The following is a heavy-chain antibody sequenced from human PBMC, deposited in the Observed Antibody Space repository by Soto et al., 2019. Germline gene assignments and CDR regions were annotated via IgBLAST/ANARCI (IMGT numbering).Heavy chain of an antibody. CDR3: ARDRRLYYSDAFDI. J-gene: IGHJ3*02. V-gene: IGHV3-30*03. CDR2: ISFDGSEK. CDR1: GFTSSIYG. D-gene: IGHD1-26*01. Sequence: QVQLVESGGGVVQPGRSLRLSCAASGFTSSIYGMHWVRHAPGKGLEWVAMISFDGSEKYYTDSVKGRFHISRDSSKNTMYLQMDSLRVEDTAVYYCARDRRLYYSDAFDIWGQGTTVTVSS.